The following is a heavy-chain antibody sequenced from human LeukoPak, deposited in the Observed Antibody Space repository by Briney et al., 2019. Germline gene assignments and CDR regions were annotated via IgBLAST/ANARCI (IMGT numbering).Heavy chain of an antibody. Sequence: GGSLRLSCAASGFTFSSYAMSWVRQAPGKGLEWVSAISGSGGSTYYADSVKGRFTISRDNSKNTLYLQMNSLTAEDTAVYYCAKDTYSSSWGHYYYYMDVWRKGTTVTVSS. CDR2: ISGSGGST. J-gene: IGHJ6*03. D-gene: IGHD6-13*01. CDR3: AKDTYSSSWGHYYYYMDV. CDR1: GFTFSSYA. V-gene: IGHV3-23*01.